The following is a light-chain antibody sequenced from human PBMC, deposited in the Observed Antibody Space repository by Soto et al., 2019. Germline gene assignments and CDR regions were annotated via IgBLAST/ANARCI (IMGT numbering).Light chain of an antibody. CDR3: QQRASWPHG. V-gene: IGKV3-11*01. CDR2: DAS. CDR1: QSVSSY. Sequence: EIVLTQSPATLSLSPGERATLSCRASQSVSSYLVWYQQTPGQAPRLLIHDASNRATGIPARFSGSGSGTDFTLTISSLEPEDSAVYYCQQRASWPHGFGQGTKLEIK. J-gene: IGKJ2*03.